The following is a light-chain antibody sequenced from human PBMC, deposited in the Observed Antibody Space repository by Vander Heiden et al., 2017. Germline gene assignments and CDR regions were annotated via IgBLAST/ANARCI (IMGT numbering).Light chain of an antibody. J-gene: IGKJ1*01. CDR1: QSINRY. CDR2: AAS. V-gene: IGKV1-39*01. CDR3: QQSYNAPRT. Sequence: DPVSITCRAGQSINRYLNWYQQKLGKAPKLLIYAASSLQSGVPSRFSGSGSGTDFSLTISSLQPEDFATYYCQQSYNAPRTFGQGTKVEIK.